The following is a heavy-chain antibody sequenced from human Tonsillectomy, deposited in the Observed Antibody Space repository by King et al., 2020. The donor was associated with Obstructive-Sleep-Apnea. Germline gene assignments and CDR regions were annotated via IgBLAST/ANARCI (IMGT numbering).Heavy chain of an antibody. CDR3: ARDVAVAARGY. D-gene: IGHD6-19*01. CDR1: GFTVSSNY. CDR2: IYSGGST. J-gene: IGHJ4*02. Sequence: VQLVESGGGLVQPGGSLRLSCAVSGFTVSSNYMSWVRQAPGKGLEWGSVIYSGGSTYYADSVKGRFTISRDNSKNTLYLQMNSLRAEDTAVNYCARDVAVAARGYWGQGTLVTVSS. V-gene: IGHV3-66*01.